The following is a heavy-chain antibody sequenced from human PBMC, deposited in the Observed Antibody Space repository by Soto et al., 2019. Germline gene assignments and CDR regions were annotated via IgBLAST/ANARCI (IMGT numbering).Heavy chain of an antibody. CDR2: ISGSGGST. V-gene: IGHV3-23*01. Sequence: GGSLRLSCAASGFIFSSYAMSWVRQAPGKGLEWVSAISGSGGSTYYADSVKGRFTISRDNSKNTLYLQMNSLRAEDTAVYYCATRRYYDSSGYYYFDYWGQGXLVTVYS. D-gene: IGHD3-22*01. J-gene: IGHJ4*02. CDR3: ATRRYYDSSGYYYFDY. CDR1: GFIFSSYA.